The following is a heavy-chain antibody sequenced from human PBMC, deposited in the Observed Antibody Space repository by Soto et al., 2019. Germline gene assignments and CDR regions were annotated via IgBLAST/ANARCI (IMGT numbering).Heavy chain of an antibody. Sequence: EVQLLESGGGLVQPGGSLRLSCAASGFTFSIYAMSWVRQVPGKGLEWVSTISGNGGTSYADFVRGRFTISRDNSKNTLYLQMNSLRVEDTAMYYCAKDAPGSGWLSDYWGQGTLVTVSS. D-gene: IGHD3-22*01. CDR2: ISGNGGT. CDR1: GFTFSIYA. J-gene: IGHJ4*02. V-gene: IGHV3-23*01. CDR3: AKDAPGSGWLSDY.